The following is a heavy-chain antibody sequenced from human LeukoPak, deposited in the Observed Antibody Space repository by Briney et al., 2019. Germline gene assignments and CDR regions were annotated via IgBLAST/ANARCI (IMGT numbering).Heavy chain of an antibody. J-gene: IGHJ4*02. CDR3: ARGAQGGVGFDY. CDR2: IGTAGDT. Sequence: GGSLRLSCAASGFTLSSYDMHWVRQATGKGLEWVSAIGTAGDTYYPGSVKGRFTISRENAKNSLYLQMNSLRAGDTAMYYCARGAQGGVGFDYWGQGTLVTVSS. CDR1: GFTLSSYD. V-gene: IGHV3-13*01. D-gene: IGHD3-16*01.